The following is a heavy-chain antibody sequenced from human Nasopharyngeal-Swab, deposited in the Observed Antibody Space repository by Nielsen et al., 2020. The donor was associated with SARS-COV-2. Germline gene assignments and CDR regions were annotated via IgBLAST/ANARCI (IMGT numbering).Heavy chain of an antibody. J-gene: IGHJ6*02. CDR3: ARSSPGSPGGYYYGMDV. D-gene: IGHD3-10*01. CDR1: GGSISSSSYY. V-gene: IGHV4-39*07. Sequence: SETLSLTCTVSGGSISSSSYYWGWIRQPPGKGLEWIGSIYYSGSTYYNPSLKSRVTISVDTSKNQFSLKLSSVTAADTAVYYCARSSPGSPGGYYYGMDVWGQGTTVTVSS. CDR2: IYYSGST.